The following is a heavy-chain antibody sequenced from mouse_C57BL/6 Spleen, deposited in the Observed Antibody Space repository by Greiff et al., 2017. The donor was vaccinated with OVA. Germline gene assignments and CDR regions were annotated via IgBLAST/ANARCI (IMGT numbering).Heavy chain of an antibody. CDR1: GFNIKDDY. V-gene: IGHV14-4*01. J-gene: IGHJ4*01. CDR2: IDPENGDT. Sequence: EVKLMESGAELVRPGASVKLSCTASGFNIKDDYMHWVKQRPEQGLEWIGWIDPENGDTEYASKFQGKATITADTSSNTAYLQLSSLTSEDTAVYYCTLITTVVATDYWGQGTSVTVSS. CDR3: TLITTVVATDY. D-gene: IGHD1-1*01.